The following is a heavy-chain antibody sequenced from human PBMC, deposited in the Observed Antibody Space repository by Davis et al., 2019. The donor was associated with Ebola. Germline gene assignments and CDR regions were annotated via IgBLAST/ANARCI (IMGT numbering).Heavy chain of an antibody. CDR3: ARAGGSRLAPAHFDY. D-gene: IGHD1-26*01. V-gene: IGHV5-10-1*01. J-gene: IGHJ4*02. CDR2: IDPSDSYT. Sequence: GESLKISCKGSGYSFTSYWINWVRQMPGKGLEWMGRIDPSDSYTIYSPSFQGHVTISADKSINTAYLQWSTLKAPDTAIYYCARAGGSRLAPAHFDYWGQGTLVTVSS. CDR1: GYSFTSYW.